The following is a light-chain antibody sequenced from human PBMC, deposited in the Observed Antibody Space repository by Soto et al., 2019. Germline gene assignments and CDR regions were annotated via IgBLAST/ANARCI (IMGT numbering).Light chain of an antibody. CDR1: QSIHTS. CDR2: DST. CDR3: QQRNVWPPIT. J-gene: IGKJ5*01. Sequence: ETVLTQSPASLSLSPGDRATLSCRASQSIHTSLAWYQQKSGKPPRLVIYDSTLRANGVPDRFGGSRSGTEFTLTINSLEPEDFAVYYCQQRNVWPPITFGQGTRLEIK. V-gene: IGKV3-11*01.